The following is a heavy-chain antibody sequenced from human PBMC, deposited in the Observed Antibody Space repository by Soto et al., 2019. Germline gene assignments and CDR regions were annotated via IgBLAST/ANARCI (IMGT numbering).Heavy chain of an antibody. CDR2: IYYSGSP. CDR3: ARTFSLGNWYVFDS. J-gene: IGHJ4*02. Sequence: SETLSLTCTVSGGSISSYYWTWIRQSPEKGLEWIGYIYYSGSPHYNPSLKSRVTISMDTSKNQFSLKLSSVTAADTAVYYCARTFSLGNWYVFDSWGQGTLVTVSS. CDR1: GGSISSYY. D-gene: IGHD1-1*01. V-gene: IGHV4-59*13.